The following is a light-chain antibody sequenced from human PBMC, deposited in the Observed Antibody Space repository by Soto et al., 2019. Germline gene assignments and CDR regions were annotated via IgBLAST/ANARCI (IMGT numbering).Light chain of an antibody. CDR2: GNS. J-gene: IGLJ2*01. CDR3: QSYDSSLSGHVV. CDR1: SSNIGAGYG. V-gene: IGLV1-40*01. Sequence: QSVLTQPPSVSGAPGQRVTISCTGSSSNIGAGYGVHWYQQLPGTAPKLLIYGNSNRPSGVPDRFSGSKSGTSASLAITGLQAEDEADYYCQSYDSSLSGHVVFGGGTKVTVL.